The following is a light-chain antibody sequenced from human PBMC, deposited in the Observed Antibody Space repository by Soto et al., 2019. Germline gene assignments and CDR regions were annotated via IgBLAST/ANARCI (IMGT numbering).Light chain of an antibody. CDR3: SSYEGSNNLL. CDR2: EVN. Sequence: QSALTQPPSASGSPGQSVTISCTGTFSDVGGYKFVSWYQQHPGKVPKLMIYEVNKRPSGVPDRFSGSKSGNTASLTVSGLQAEDGADYYCSSYEGSNNLLFGGGTKVTVL. V-gene: IGLV2-8*01. CDR1: FSDVGGYKF. J-gene: IGLJ2*01.